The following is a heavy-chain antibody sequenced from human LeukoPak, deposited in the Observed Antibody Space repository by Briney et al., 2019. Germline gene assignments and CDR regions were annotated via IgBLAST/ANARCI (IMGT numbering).Heavy chain of an antibody. CDR3: ARGDYGGYYFDY. V-gene: IGHV3-74*01. J-gene: IGHJ4*02. Sequence: GGSLRLSCAASAFTFNTYWMHWVRQVPGKGLVWVSHFNIDGSSTSYADSVKGRFTISRDNAKNSLYLQMNSLRAEDTAVYYCARGDYGGYYFDYWGQGTLVTVSS. CDR1: AFTFNTYW. D-gene: IGHD4-17*01. CDR2: FNIDGSST.